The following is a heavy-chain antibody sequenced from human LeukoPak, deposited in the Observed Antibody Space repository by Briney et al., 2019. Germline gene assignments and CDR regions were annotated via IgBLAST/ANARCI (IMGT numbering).Heavy chain of an antibody. D-gene: IGHD2-2*01. Sequence: QPGGSLRLTCAASGFTFSHYWMHWVRQAPGKGLVWISRMNIDGSSATYADSVRGRFTISRDNAKNTLDLQMHSLRPEDTAVYYCVSISSMNYYHYYMDVWGKGTTVTVSS. V-gene: IGHV3-74*01. J-gene: IGHJ6*03. CDR2: MNIDGSSA. CDR1: GFTFSHYW. CDR3: VSISSMNYYHYYMDV.